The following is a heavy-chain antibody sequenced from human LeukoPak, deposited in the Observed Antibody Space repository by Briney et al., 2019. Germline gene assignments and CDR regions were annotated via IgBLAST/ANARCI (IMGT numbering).Heavy chain of an antibody. CDR1: GFTFDDYA. CDR2: ISWNSGKI. CDR3: AKDVGYSTAYCDS. Sequence: GRSLRLSCAASGFTFDDYAMHWVRQPPGKGLEWVSGISWNSGKIDYAGSMKGRFTISRDNAKNSLYLQMNSLTEEDTALYYCAKDVGYSTAYCDSWGQGTLVTVSS. J-gene: IGHJ4*02. V-gene: IGHV3-9*01. D-gene: IGHD6-13*01.